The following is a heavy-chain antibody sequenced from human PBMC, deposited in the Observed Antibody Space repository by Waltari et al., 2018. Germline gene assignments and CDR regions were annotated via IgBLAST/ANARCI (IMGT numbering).Heavy chain of an antibody. CDR3: AHRPSGLLWFGEQAPIPFDY. CDR2: IYWNDDK. Sequence: QITLKESGPTLVKPTQTLTLTCTFSGFSLSTSGVGVGWIRQPPGKALEWLALIYWNDDKRYSPSLKSRLTITKDTANNQVFLTKPNMDPVDTATYYCAHRPSGLLWFGEQAPIPFDYWGQGTLVTVSS. CDR1: GFSLSTSGVG. J-gene: IGHJ4*02. D-gene: IGHD3-10*01. V-gene: IGHV2-5*01.